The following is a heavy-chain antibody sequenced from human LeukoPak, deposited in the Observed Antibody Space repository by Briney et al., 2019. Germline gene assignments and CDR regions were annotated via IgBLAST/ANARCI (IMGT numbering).Heavy chain of an antibody. J-gene: IGHJ4*02. CDR3: ARGGNSNFDY. Sequence: SETLSLTCTVSGGSISSHYWSWIRQPPGKGLEWIGYIYYSGSTNYNPSPKSRVTISVDTSKNQFSLKLSSVTAADTAVYYCARGGNSNFDYWGQGTLVTVSS. D-gene: IGHD4-23*01. CDR1: GGSISSHY. CDR2: IYYSGST. V-gene: IGHV4-59*11.